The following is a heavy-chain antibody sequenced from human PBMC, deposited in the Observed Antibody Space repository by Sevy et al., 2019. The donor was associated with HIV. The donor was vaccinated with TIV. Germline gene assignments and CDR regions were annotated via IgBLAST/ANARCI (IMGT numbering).Heavy chain of an antibody. J-gene: IGHJ4*02. CDR1: GGSFSGYY. V-gene: IGHV4-34*01. Sequence: SETLSLTCAVYGGSFSGYYWTWIRQPPGKGLEWIGEINHTGSTNYNPSLKSRVTISVDTSKNQFSLKLSSVTAADTAVYYCARIYYGSGYFDYWGQGTLVTVSS. CDR3: ARIYYGSGYFDY. CDR2: INHTGST. D-gene: IGHD3-10*01.